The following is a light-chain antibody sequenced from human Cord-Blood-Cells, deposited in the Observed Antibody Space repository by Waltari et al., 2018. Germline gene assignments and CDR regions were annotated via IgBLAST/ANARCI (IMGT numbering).Light chain of an antibody. CDR1: QSVLYSSNNQNY. CDR2: WAS. J-gene: IGKJ5*01. V-gene: IGKV4-1*01. Sequence: DIVMTQSPDSLAVSIAERATINCKSSQSVLYSSNNQNYLAWYQQKPGQPPKLLIYWASTRESGVPDRFSGSGSGTDFTLTISSLQAEDVAVYYCQQYYSTPITFGQGTRLEIK. CDR3: QQYYSTPIT.